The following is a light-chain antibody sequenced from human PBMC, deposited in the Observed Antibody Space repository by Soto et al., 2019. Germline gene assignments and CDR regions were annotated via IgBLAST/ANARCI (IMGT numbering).Light chain of an antibody. V-gene: IGKV1-12*01. Sequence: DIQMTQSPSSVSASVGDRVTITCRASQDISSWLAWYQQKPGKAPNLLIYAASSLQSGVPSRFSGSGSRTEFTLTISSLQPEDFAAYYCQQCNSFPVTFGPGTRLEIK. CDR3: QQCNSFPVT. J-gene: IGKJ5*01. CDR2: AAS. CDR1: QDISSW.